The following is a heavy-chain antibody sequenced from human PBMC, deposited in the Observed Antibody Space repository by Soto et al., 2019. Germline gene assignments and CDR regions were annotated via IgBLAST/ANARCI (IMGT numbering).Heavy chain of an antibody. J-gene: IGHJ6*02. V-gene: IGHV3-23*01. CDR1: GFTFSSYA. CDR3: AQYAGTYVQHHLSYYYGMDV. D-gene: IGHD1-7*01. Sequence: PGGSLRLSCAASGFTFSSYAMSWVRQAPGKGLEWVSAISGSGGSTYYADSVKGRFTISRDNSKNTLYLQMNSLRAEDTAVSYCAQYAGTYVQHHLSYYYGMDVWGQGTTVTVSS. CDR2: ISGSGGST.